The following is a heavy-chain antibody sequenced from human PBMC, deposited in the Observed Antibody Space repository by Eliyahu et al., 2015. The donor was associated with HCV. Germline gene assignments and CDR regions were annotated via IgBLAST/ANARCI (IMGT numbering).Heavy chain of an antibody. CDR1: GXSIPSGAYH. CDR3: ARTQVAGTRYFDL. CDR2: IYHTGST. V-gene: IGHV4-31*02. J-gene: IGHJ2*01. D-gene: IGHD3-10*01. Sequence: QVQLQXSGPGLVKPSQTLSLTCFVSGXSIPSGAYHWSWIRQPPGKGLEWIGYIYHTGSTYYNPPLKSRITVSVDTSNNQFSLKLSSVTAADTAVYYCARTQVAGTRYFDLWGRGTLVTVSS.